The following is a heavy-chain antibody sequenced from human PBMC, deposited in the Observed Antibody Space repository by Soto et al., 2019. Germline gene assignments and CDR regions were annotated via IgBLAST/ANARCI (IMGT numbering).Heavy chain of an antibody. J-gene: IGHJ4*02. Sequence: QITLKESGPTVVKPTQTLTLTCTFSGFSLTTSTVGVGWIRQPPGKALEWLALIYSNDDKRYSPSLKSRLTITKDTSKNRVVLTMTTMDPVDTATYYCAHSPFTSGWYYFAYWGQGTLVTVSS. D-gene: IGHD6-19*01. V-gene: IGHV2-5*01. CDR2: IYSNDDK. CDR3: AHSPFTSGWYYFAY. CDR1: GFSLTTSTVG.